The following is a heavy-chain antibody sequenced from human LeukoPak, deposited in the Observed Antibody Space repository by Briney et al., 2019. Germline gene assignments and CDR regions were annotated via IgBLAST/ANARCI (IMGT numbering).Heavy chain of an antibody. J-gene: IGHJ4*02. CDR2: ISGSGGST. D-gene: IGHD1-26*01. V-gene: IGHV3-23*01. CDR1: GFTFSSYA. CDR3: AKRASLSGSYSGY. Sequence: GGSLRLSCAASGFTFSSYAMSWVRQGPGKGLEWVSAISGSGGSTYYADSVKGRFNISRDNSKNTLYLQMNSLRAEDTAVYYCAKRASLSGSYSGYWGQGTLVTVSS.